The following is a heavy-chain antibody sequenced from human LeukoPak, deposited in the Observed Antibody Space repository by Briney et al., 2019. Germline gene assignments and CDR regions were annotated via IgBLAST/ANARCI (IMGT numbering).Heavy chain of an antibody. Sequence: GGSLRLSCAASGFTFSSYAMSWVRQAPGKGLEWVSAISGSGGSTYYADSVKGRFTISRDNSKNTLYLQMNSLRAEDTAVYYCARAGAYYYGSGSYYNPGAPDYWGQGTLVTVSS. CDR2: ISGSGGST. J-gene: IGHJ4*02. CDR1: GFTFSSYA. CDR3: ARAGAYYYGSGSYYNPGAPDY. D-gene: IGHD3-10*01. V-gene: IGHV3-23*01.